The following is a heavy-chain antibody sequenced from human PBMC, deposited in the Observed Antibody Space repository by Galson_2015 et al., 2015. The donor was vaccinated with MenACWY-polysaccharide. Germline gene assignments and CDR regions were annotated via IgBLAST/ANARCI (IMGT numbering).Heavy chain of an antibody. CDR1: GFTFSSYG. D-gene: IGHD3-3*01. J-gene: IGHJ6*02. CDR3: AIAPFDFWSAPRVYYYYGMDV. V-gene: IGHV3-30*03. Sequence: SLRLSCAASGFTFSSYGMHWVRQAPGKGLEWVAVISYDGSNKYYADSVKGRFTISRDNSKNTLYLQMNSLRAEDTAVYYCAIAPFDFWSAPRVYYYYGMDVWGQGTTVTVSS. CDR2: ISYDGSNK.